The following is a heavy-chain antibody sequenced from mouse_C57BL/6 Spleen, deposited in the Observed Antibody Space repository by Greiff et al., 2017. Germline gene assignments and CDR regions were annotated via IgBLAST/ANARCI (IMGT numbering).Heavy chain of an antibody. D-gene: IGHD3-2*02. CDR2: IWSDGST. CDR1: GFSLTSYG. J-gene: IGHJ3*01. CDR3: ARHGGSGYGSWFAY. Sequence: VQVVESGPGLVAPSQSLSITCTVSGFSLTSYGVHWVRQPPGKGLEWLVVIWSDGSTTYNSALKSRLSISKDNSKSQVFLKMNSLQTDDTAMYYCARHGGSGYGSWFAYWGQGTLVTVSA. V-gene: IGHV2-6-1*01.